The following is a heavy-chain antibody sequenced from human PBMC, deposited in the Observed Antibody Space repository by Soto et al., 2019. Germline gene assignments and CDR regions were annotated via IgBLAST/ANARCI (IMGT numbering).Heavy chain of an antibody. J-gene: IGHJ6*02. V-gene: IGHV4-4*02. CDR2: IYHSGST. CDR1: GGSISSTNW. CDR3: AGRSYNAMDV. Sequence: SETLSLTCPVSGGSISSTNWWSCVRRPPGKGLEWIGEIYHSGSTNYSPSLKSRVTISVDKSKNQFSLKLNVVPAADTAVYYCAGRSYNAMDVWGQGTTVTVSS.